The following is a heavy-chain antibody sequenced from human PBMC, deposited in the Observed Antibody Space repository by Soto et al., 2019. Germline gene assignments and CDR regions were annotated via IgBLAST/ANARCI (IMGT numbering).Heavy chain of an antibody. J-gene: IGHJ5*02. CDR2: IYHIGTT. CDR3: AKGDNLGPKTGYAFDP. CDR1: GDSVNSGSHY. V-gene: IGHV4-61*01. D-gene: IGHD5-12*01. Sequence: PSETLSLTCTVSGDSVNSGSHYWTWIRQAPGKGLEWLGYIYHIGTTRYNPSLKSRATISLDTSKSQFSLRLTSVTAADTAVYFCAKGDNLGPKTGYAFDPWGQGIMVTVSS.